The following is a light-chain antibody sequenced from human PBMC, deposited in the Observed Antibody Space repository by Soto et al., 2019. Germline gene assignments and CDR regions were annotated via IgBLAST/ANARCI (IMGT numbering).Light chain of an antibody. CDR3: EVWDSNTRV. CDR1: SGYSSYI. V-gene: IGLV4-60*03. CDR2: LESSGSY. J-gene: IGLJ1*01. Sequence: PLLTQSSSASASLGSSVKLTCTLSSGYSSYIITWHQQQPGKAPRYLMKLESSGSYNKESGVPDRFSGSSSGADRYLTISNLQSEDEADYYCEVWDSNTRVFGTGTKVTVL.